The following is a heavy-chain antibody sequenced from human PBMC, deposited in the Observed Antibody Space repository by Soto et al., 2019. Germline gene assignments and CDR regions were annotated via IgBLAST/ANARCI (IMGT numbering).Heavy chain of an antibody. CDR3: GGSVLRGVIKRGNWFDP. D-gene: IGHD3-10*01. J-gene: IGHJ5*02. CDR1: GGSFSGYY. CDR2: INHSGST. V-gene: IGHV4-34*01. Sequence: PLETLSLTCAVYGGSFSGYYWSWILQPPGKGLEWIGEINHSGSTNYNPSLKSRVTISVDTSKNQFSLKLSSVTAADTAVYYCGGSVLRGVIKRGNWFDPWGQGTLVTVSS.